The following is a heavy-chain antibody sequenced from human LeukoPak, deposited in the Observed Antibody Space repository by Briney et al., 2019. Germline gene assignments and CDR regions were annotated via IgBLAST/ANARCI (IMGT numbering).Heavy chain of an antibody. J-gene: IGHJ3*02. CDR3: ARDYEGATDAVEGAFDI. Sequence: PGGSLRLSCAASGFTFSSYGMHWVRQAPGKGLEWVAVIWYDGSNKYYADSVKGRFTISRDNSKNTLYLQMNSLRAEDTAVYYCARDYEGATDAVEGAFDIWGQGTMVTVSS. D-gene: IGHD1-26*01. V-gene: IGHV3-33*01. CDR1: GFTFSSYG. CDR2: IWYDGSNK.